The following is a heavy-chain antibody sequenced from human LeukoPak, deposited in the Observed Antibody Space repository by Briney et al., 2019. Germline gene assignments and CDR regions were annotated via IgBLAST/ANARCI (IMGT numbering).Heavy chain of an antibody. CDR3: ARVGGRHMYYFDY. V-gene: IGHV1-69*13. CDR2: IIPIFGTA. J-gene: IGHJ4*02. Sequence: ASVKVSCKASGGTFSSYAISWVRQAPGQGLEWMGGIIPIFGTANYAQKFQGRVTITADESTSTAYMELSSLRSEDTAVYYCARVGGRHMYYFDYWGQGTLVTVSS. CDR1: GGTFSSYA. D-gene: IGHD1-1*01.